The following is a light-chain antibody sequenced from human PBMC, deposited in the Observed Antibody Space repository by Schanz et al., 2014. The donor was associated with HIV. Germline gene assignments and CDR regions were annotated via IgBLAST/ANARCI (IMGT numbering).Light chain of an antibody. CDR3: QQYYSTFT. V-gene: IGKV4-1*01. J-gene: IGKJ3*01. Sequence: DIVMTQSPDSLAVSLGERATINCKSSQSVLYSSNNKNYLAWYQQKPGQPPKLLIYWASTRESGVPARFSGSGSGTDFTLTISSLQAEDVAVYYCQQYYSTFTFGPGTKVDIK. CDR1: QSVLYSSNNKNY. CDR2: WAS.